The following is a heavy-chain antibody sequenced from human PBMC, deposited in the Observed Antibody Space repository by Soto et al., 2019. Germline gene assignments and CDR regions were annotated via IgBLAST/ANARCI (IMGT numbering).Heavy chain of an antibody. V-gene: IGHV3-30-3*01. D-gene: IGHD3-10*01. CDR1: GFTFSSYA. CDR3: ARASPTRGLHHPRAKLGYFDY. Sequence: GGSLRLSCAASGFTFSSYAMHWVRQAPGKGLEWVAVISYDGSNKYYADSVKGRFTISRDNSKNTLYLQMNSLRAEDTAVYYCARASPTRGLHHPRAKLGYFDYWGQGTLVTVSS. J-gene: IGHJ4*02. CDR2: ISYDGSNK.